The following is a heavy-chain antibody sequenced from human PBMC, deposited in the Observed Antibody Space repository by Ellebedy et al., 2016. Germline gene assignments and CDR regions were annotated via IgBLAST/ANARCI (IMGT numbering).Heavy chain of an antibody. V-gene: IGHV4-59*02. CDR1: GDSVTTYY. J-gene: IGHJ4*02. CDR2: IYYSGST. D-gene: IGHD3-9*01. CDR3: ARGTLSYDRLIDY. Sequence: SETLSLXXSASGDSVTTYYWSWVRQPPGKGLEWIGYIYYSGSTNYNPSLKSRVTISVDTSKNQFSLKLSSVTAADTAVYYCARGTLSYDRLIDYWGQGTLVTVSS.